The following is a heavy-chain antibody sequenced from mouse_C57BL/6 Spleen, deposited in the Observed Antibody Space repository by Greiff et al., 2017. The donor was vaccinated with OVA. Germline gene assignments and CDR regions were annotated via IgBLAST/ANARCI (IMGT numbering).Heavy chain of an antibody. CDR3: ARDGELAY. V-gene: IGHV5-4*01. J-gene: IGHJ3*01. CDR1: GFTFSSYA. CDR2: ISDGGSYT. Sequence: VQLKESGGGLVKPGGSLKLSCAASGFTFSSYAMSWVRQTPEKRLEWVATISDGGSYTYYPDNVKGRFTISRDNAKNNLYLQMSHLKSEDTAMYYCARDGELAYWGQGTLVTVSA.